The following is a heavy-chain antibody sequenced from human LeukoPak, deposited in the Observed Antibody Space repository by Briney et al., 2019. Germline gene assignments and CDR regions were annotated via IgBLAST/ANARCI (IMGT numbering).Heavy chain of an antibody. J-gene: IGHJ4*02. V-gene: IGHV3-30*03. CDR2: ISYDGSNK. CDR1: GFTFSSYG. D-gene: IGHD6-13*01. CDR3: GRGVWEQLGLLFDY. Sequence: PGGSLRLSCAASGFTFSSYGMHWVRQAPGKGLEWVAVISYDGSNKYYADSVKGRFTISRDNSKNTLYLQMNSLRAEDTAVYYCGRGVWEQLGLLFDYWGQGTLVTVSS.